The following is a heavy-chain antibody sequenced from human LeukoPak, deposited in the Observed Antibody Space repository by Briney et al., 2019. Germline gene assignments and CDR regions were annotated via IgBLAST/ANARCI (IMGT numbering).Heavy chain of an antibody. J-gene: IGHJ3*02. V-gene: IGHV3-30*18. CDR1: GFTFSSYG. CDR2: ISYDGSNK. Sequence: GGSLRLSCAASGFTFSSYGMHWVRQAPGKGLEWEAVISYDGSNKYYADSVKGRFTISRDNSKNTLYLQMNSLRAEDTAVYYWAKDRGGSSSWFDAFDIWGQGTMVTVSS. D-gene: IGHD6-13*01. CDR3: AKDRGGSSSWFDAFDI.